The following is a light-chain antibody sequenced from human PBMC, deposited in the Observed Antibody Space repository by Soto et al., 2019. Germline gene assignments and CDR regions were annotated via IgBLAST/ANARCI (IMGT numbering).Light chain of an antibody. CDR3: QQYNNWPLP. Sequence: ETVMTQSPANLSLSPGGRATLSCRASQRVGSHLTRYQHNPGQAPRPLIYGSSTRASGIPSSFSGSGSGTEFTLNISSLQSEDFAFYYCQQYNNWPLPFGGGTKADIK. J-gene: IGKJ4*01. CDR2: GSS. CDR1: QRVGSH. V-gene: IGKV3-15*01.